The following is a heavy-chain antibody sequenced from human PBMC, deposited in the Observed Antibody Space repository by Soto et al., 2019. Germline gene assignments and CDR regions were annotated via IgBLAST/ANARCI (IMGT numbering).Heavy chain of an antibody. J-gene: IGHJ4*02. CDR1: GGTFSSYA. Sequence: QVQLVQSGAEVKKPGSSVKVSCKASGGTFSSYAISWVRQAPGQGLEWMGGIIPIFGTANYAPKFQGRVTLAAVESRSTAYMELSRLRSEDTAVYYCARGTDDYDSSGYPGGYWGQGTLVTVSS. D-gene: IGHD3-22*01. V-gene: IGHV1-69*19. CDR3: ARGTDDYDSSGYPGGY. CDR2: IIPIFGTA.